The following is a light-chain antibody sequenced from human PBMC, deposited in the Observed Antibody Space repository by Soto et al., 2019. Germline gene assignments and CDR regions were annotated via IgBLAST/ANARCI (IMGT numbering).Light chain of an antibody. CDR1: QSVSSY. CDR3: QQRSNWPRT. CDR2: DAS. J-gene: IGKJ2*01. V-gene: IGKV3-11*01. Sequence: EIVLTQSPATLSLSPGERATLSCRASQSVSSYLAWYQQKPGQAPRLLIYDASNRATGIPARFSGSGSGTDFTLTISSLGPEDFAVYYCQQRSNWPRTFGQGTKREIK.